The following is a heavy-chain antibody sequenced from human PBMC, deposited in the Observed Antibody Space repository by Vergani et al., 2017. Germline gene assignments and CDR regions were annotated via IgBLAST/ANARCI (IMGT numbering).Heavy chain of an antibody. CDR3: ARGGYFGHNWFDP. J-gene: IGHJ5*02. V-gene: IGHV3-30*03. D-gene: IGHD2/OR15-2a*01. CDR1: GFTFSSYG. Sequence: QVQLVESGGGVVQPGRSLRLSCAASGFTFSSYGMHWVRQAPGKGLEWVAVISYDGSNKYYADSVKGRFTISRDNSKNTLYLQMNSLRAEDTAVYYCARGGYFGHNWFDPWGQGTLVTVSS. CDR2: ISYDGSNK.